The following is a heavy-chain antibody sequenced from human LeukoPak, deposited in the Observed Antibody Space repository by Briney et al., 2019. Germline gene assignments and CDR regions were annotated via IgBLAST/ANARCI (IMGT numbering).Heavy chain of an antibody. Sequence: GGSLRLSCAASGFTFSSYTMSWVRQAPGKGLEWISTITTSDGNTYYADSVKGRFTVSRDNSKNTLYLQMNSLRAEDTAVYYCAKDGGLWVSAHWGDSWGRGTLVTVSS. CDR3: AKDGGLWVSAHWGDS. CDR1: GFTFSSYT. CDR2: ITTSDGNT. V-gene: IGHV3-23*01. D-gene: IGHD7-27*01. J-gene: IGHJ4*02.